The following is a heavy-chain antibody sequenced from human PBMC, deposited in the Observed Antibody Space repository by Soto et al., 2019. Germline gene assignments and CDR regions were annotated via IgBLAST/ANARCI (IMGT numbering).Heavy chain of an antibody. CDR3: ANDCSGAGGYYRNYGLDV. J-gene: IGHJ6*02. V-gene: IGHV3-23*01. CDR2: IGGSGRNT. D-gene: IGHD3-3*01. CDR1: GFTFSSYS. Sequence: GGSLRLSCAVSGFTFSSYSMNWVRQAPGKGLEWVSSIGGSGRNTYYADSVKGRFTISRDNSKNTLYLQMNSLRAEDTAVYYCANDCSGAGGYYRNYGLDVWGQGTPVTVSS.